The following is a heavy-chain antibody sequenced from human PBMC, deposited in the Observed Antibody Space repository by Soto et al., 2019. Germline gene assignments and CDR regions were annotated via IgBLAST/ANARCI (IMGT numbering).Heavy chain of an antibody. CDR1: GFTFSSYA. Sequence: GESLKISCAASGFTFSSYAMHWVRQAPGKGLEWVAVISYDGSNKYYADSVKGRFTISRDNSKNTLYLQMNSLRAEDTAVYYCARDRKAARSISYYYYGMDVWGQGTTVTVSS. V-gene: IGHV3-30-3*01. D-gene: IGHD6-6*01. CDR2: ISYDGSNK. J-gene: IGHJ6*02. CDR3: ARDRKAARSISYYYYGMDV.